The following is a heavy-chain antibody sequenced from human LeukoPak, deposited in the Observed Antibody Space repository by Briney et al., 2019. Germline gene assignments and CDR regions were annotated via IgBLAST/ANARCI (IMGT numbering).Heavy chain of an antibody. V-gene: IGHV3-7*03. J-gene: IGHJ3*02. CDR2: IKQDGSGK. D-gene: IGHD6-13*01. CDR1: GFSFSDYW. Sequence: PGGSLRLSCAASGFSFSDYWMSWVRQAPGKGLEWVANIKQDGSGKYYVDSVKGRFTISRDNAKSSLYLQMNSLRVEDTAFYYCVKGSGYSSITSAFDIWGQGTIVTVSS. CDR3: VKGSGYSSITSAFDI.